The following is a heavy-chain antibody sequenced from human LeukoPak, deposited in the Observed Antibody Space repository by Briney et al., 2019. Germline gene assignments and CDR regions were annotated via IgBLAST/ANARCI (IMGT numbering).Heavy chain of an antibody. D-gene: IGHD5-18*01. J-gene: IGHJ3*02. CDR1: GGSISSSSYY. Sequence: SETLSLTCTVSGGSISSSSYYWGWIRQPPGKGLEWIGSIYYSGSTYYNPSLKSRVTISVDTSKNQFSLKLRSVTAADTAVYYCANPGDTAMVSRRAFDIWGQGTMVTVSS. CDR3: ANPGDTAMVSRRAFDI. CDR2: IYYSGST. V-gene: IGHV4-39*01.